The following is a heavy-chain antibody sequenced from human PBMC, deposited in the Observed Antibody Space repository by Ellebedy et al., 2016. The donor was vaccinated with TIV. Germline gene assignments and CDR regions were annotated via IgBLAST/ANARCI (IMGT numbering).Heavy chain of an antibody. CDR3: ARTDPWQPIDD. Sequence: MPSETLSLTCSVSGGSLSSTRYYWAWIRQPPGKGLEYIGSVYYSGSPYYSPSFKCRVTLSADTSKNQFSLNLRTATAADTAVYYCARTDPWQPIDDWGQGILVSVSS. J-gene: IGHJ4*02. V-gene: IGHV4-39*01. D-gene: IGHD2-21*02. CDR2: VYYSGSP. CDR1: GGSLSSTRYY.